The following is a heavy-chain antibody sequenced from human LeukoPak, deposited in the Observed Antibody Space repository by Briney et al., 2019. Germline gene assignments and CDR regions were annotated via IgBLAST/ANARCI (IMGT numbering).Heavy chain of an antibody. V-gene: IGHV4-39*01. CDR2: IYYSGST. J-gene: IGHJ4*02. CDR1: GGSISSSSYY. CDR3: ARAVPTKLRFLEWFPTFPFDY. Sequence: NPSETLSLTCTVSGGSISSSSYYWGWIRQPPGKGLEWIGSIYYSGSTYYNPPLKSRVTISVDTSKNQFSLKLSSVTAADTAVYYCARAVPTKLRFLEWFPTFPFDYWGQGTLVTVSS. D-gene: IGHD3-3*01.